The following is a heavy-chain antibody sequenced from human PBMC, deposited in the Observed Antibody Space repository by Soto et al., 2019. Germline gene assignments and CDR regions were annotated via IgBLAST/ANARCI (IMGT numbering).Heavy chain of an antibody. J-gene: IGHJ4*02. CDR3: TRYYYESSGYCVY. CDR2: IRSEAYGGTT. Sequence: GGSLRLSCTGSGFNFGNYALSWVRQAPGKGPEWVGFIRSEAYGGTTDYAASVKGRFIISRDDSKSIAYLEINSLQTDDTAVYYCTRYYYESSGYCVYWGQGTLVTVSS. D-gene: IGHD3-22*01. V-gene: IGHV3-49*04. CDR1: GFNFGNYA.